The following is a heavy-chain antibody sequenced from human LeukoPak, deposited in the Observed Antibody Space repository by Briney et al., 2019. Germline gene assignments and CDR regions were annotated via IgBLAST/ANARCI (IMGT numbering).Heavy chain of an antibody. CDR2: ISYDGSNK. CDR3: AKDDRIAARFGPDY. J-gene: IGHJ4*02. Sequence: GGSLRLSCAASGFTFSSYGMHWVRQAPGKGLEWVAVISYDGSNKYYADSVKGRFTISRDNSKNTLYLQMNSLRAEDTAVYYCAKDDRIAARFGPDYWGQGTPVTVSS. V-gene: IGHV3-30*18. D-gene: IGHD6-6*01. CDR1: GFTFSSYG.